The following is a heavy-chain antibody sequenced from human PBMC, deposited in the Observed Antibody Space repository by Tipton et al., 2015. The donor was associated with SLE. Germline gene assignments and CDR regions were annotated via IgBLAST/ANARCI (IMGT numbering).Heavy chain of an antibody. J-gene: IGHJ2*01. CDR1: GFTVSSNY. V-gene: IGHV3-53*05. CDR3: ARVGYCSGGSCLYWYFDL. Sequence: SLRLSCAASGFTVSSNYMSWVRQAPGKGLEWVSVIYSGGSTYYADSVKGRFTVSRDNSKNTLYLQMNSLRAEDTAVYYCARVGYCSGGSCLYWYFDLRGRGTLVTVSS. D-gene: IGHD2-15*01. CDR2: IYSGGST.